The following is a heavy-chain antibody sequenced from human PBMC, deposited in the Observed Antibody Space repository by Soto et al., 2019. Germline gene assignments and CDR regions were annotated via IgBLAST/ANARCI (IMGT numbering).Heavy chain of an antibody. D-gene: IGHD5-18*01. Sequence: QVQLVQSGAEVKKPESSVKVSCKAPGGTFSTYAISWVRQAPGQGLEWMGGIIPMFGTANYAQRFQDRVTITADESTKTVYMELSSLRSEDTAVYFSASGIQLWLRRINNGYSGWGQGTLVTVSS. CDR3: ASGIQLWLRRINNGYSG. CDR1: GGTFSTYA. CDR2: IIPMFGTA. V-gene: IGHV1-69*12. J-gene: IGHJ4*02.